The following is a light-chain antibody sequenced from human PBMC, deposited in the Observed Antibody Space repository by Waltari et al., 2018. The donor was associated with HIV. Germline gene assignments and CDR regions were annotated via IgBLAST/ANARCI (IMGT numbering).Light chain of an antibody. CDR1: TSAISSYTS. CDR3: SSYTTSDSVV. CDR2: GAS. V-gene: IGLV2-14*01. Sequence: QSALTQPASVSGSPGQSISISCTAPTSAISSYTSVSWYRHRPGEAPALLIYGASHRPSGVSHRFSASTFGNTASLTISGLQTDDEGDYYCSSYTTSDSVVFGGGTRLTVL. J-gene: IGLJ3*02.